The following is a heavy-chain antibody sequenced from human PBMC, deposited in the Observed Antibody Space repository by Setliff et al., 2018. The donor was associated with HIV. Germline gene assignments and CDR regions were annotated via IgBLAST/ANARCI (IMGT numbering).Heavy chain of an antibody. CDR2: ISGSGDST. V-gene: IGHV3-23*01. J-gene: IGHJ6*02. CDR3: AKTLPTLYPPHDYYFAMDV. CDR1: GFAFGDFP. Sequence: GGSLRLSCTASGFAFGDFPMSWVRQAPGKGLEWVSVISGSGDSTFYADSLKGRFTISRDNSKNTLYLQMNSLRAEDTAVYYCAKTLPTLYPPHDYYFAMDVWGQGTTVTVSS. D-gene: IGHD2-15*01.